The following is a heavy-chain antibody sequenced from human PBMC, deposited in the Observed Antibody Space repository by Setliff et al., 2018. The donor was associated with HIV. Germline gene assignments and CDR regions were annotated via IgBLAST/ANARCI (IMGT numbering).Heavy chain of an antibody. CDR3: ARDRHYSGLGSYGP. D-gene: IGHD3-10*01. Sequence: PSETLSLTCTVTGGSISSGGFYWTWIRQHPGKGLEWIGYIYNTGSTYHSPSLESRVTISIDTSKNQFSLKLSSVTAADTAVYYCARDRHYSGLGSYGPWGPGTLVTVSS. J-gene: IGHJ5*02. CDR2: IYNTGST. V-gene: IGHV4-31*03. CDR1: GGSISSGGFY.